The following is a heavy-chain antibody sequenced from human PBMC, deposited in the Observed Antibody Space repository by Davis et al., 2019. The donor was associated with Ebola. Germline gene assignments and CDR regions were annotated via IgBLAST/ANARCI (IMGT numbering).Heavy chain of an antibody. Sequence: PGGSLRLSCAASGFTFSNAWMSWVRQAPGKGLEWVGRIKSKTDGGTTDYAAPVKGRFTISRDDSKNTLYLQMNGLKTEDTAVYYCTTEGYYYDSSGTGYWGQGTLVTVSS. CDR1: GFTFSNAW. V-gene: IGHV3-15*01. D-gene: IGHD3-22*01. CDR2: IKSKTDGGTT. CDR3: TTEGYYYDSSGTGY. J-gene: IGHJ4*02.